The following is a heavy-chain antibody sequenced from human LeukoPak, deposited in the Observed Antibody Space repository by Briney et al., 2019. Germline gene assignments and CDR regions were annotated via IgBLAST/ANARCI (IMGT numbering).Heavy chain of an antibody. J-gene: IGHJ4*02. V-gene: IGHV3-30*02. CDR1: GFTFSSYG. Sequence: GGSLRLSCAASGFTFSSYGMHWVRQAPGKGLEWVAFIRYDGSNKYYADSVKGRFTISRDNSKNTLYLQMNSLRAEDTAVYYCAKEDKGDYYDSSGYYYRGFDYWGQGTLVTVSS. D-gene: IGHD3-22*01. CDR3: AKEDKGDYYDSSGYYYRGFDY. CDR2: IRYDGSNK.